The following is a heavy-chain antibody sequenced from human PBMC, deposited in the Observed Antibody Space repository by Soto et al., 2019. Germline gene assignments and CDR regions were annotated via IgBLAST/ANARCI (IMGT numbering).Heavy chain of an antibody. CDR3: AKDPRRRSKAGYFDY. CDR1: GFTFSSYG. CDR2: ISYDGSNK. V-gene: IGHV3-30*18. D-gene: IGHD6-19*01. Sequence: QVQLVESGGGVVQPGRSLRLSCAASGFTFSSYGMHWVRQAPGKGLEWVAVISYDGSNKYYADSVKGRFTISRDNSKNTLYRQMNSLRAEDTAVYYCAKDPRRRSKAGYFDYWGQGTLVTVSS. J-gene: IGHJ4*02.